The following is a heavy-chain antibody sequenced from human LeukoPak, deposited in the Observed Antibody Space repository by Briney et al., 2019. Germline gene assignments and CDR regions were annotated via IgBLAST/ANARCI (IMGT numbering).Heavy chain of an antibody. CDR1: GYSFTAYY. Sequence: ASVKVSCKASGYSFTAYYMHWVRQSPGQGLEWMGWINPNTGGTNYAQKFQGRVTMTRDTSISTAYMELSRLRSDDTAVYYCARDLGGEGGIAVPVDYWGQGTLVTVSS. CDR3: ARDLGGEGGIAVPVDY. V-gene: IGHV1-2*02. D-gene: IGHD6-19*01. CDR2: INPNTGGT. J-gene: IGHJ4*02.